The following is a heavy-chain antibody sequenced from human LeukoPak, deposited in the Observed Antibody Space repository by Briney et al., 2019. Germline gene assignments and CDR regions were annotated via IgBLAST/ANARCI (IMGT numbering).Heavy chain of an antibody. CDR2: INPNSGGT. Sequence: ASVKVSCKASGYTSTGYYMHWVRQAPGQGLEWMGRINPNSGGTNYAQKFQGRVTITRDTSISTAYMELSRLRSDDTAVYYCAREGTYYYDSSGYADAFDIWGQGTMVTVSS. D-gene: IGHD3-22*01. CDR1: GYTSTGYY. V-gene: IGHV1-2*06. J-gene: IGHJ3*02. CDR3: AREGTYYYDSSGYADAFDI.